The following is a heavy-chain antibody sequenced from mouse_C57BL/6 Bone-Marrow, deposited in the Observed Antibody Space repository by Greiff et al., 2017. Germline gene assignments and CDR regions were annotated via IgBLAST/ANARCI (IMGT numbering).Heavy chain of an antibody. J-gene: IGHJ1*03. CDR3: ARPIYYGNYDWYFDV. Sequence: EVQLQQPGPELVKPGASVKISCKASGYSFTGYYMHWVKQSSEKSLEWIGEINPSTGGTSYNQKFKGKATLTVDKSSSTAYMQLKSLTSEDSAVYYFARPIYYGNYDWYFDVWGTGTTVTVSS. CDR2: INPSTGGT. V-gene: IGHV1-43*01. CDR1: GYSFTGYY. D-gene: IGHD2-1*01.